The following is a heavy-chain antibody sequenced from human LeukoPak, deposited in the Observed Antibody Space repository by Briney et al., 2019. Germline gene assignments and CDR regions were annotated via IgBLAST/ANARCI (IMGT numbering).Heavy chain of an antibody. V-gene: IGHV4-39*07. CDR1: GXSISSSSYY. CDR3: ARDAPPSSFDI. CDR2: IYYSGST. J-gene: IGHJ3*02. Sequence: PSETLSLTCTVSGXSISSSSYYWGWIRQPPGKGPEWIGSIYYSGSTNYNPSLKSRVIISVDTSKNQFSLKLTSVTAADTAVYYCARDAPPSSFDIWGQGTMVTVSS.